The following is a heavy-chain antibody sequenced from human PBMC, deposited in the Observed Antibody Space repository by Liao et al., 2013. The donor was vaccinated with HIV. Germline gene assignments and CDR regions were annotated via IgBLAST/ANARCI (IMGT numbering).Heavy chain of an antibody. J-gene: IGHJ4*02. Sequence: QVQLQQWGAGLLKPSQTLSLTCTVSGGSISSGSYYWSWIRQPPGKGLEWIGEINHSGSTNYNPSLKSRVTISVDTSKNQFSLKLSSVTAADTAVYYCARGRPGGEDEAKYYFDYWGQGTLVTVSS. CDR1: GGSISSGSYY. CDR2: INHSGST. V-gene: IGHV4-34*01. D-gene: IGHD2-21*01. CDR3: ARGRPGGEDEAKYYFDY.